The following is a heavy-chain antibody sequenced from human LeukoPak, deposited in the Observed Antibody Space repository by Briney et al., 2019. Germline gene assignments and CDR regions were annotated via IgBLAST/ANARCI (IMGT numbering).Heavy chain of an antibody. J-gene: IGHJ6*02. Sequence: ASVNVSCTASGYTFTTYAISWVRQAPGQGLEWMGWISVYNGNTNYAQKFQGRVSMTTDTSTSTAYMELRSLSSDDTAVYYCARDLKGAITWTGLSAGMDVWGQGTTVTVSS. CDR2: ISVYNGNT. CDR1: GYTFTTYA. D-gene: IGHD1-1*01. V-gene: IGHV1-18*01. CDR3: ARDLKGAITWTGLSAGMDV.